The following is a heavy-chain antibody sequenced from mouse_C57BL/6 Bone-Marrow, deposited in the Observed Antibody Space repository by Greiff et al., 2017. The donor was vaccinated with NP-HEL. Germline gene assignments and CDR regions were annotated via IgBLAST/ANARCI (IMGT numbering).Heavy chain of an antibody. CDR2: IYPGNSDT. CDR1: GYTFTSYW. CDR3: TRGDYGYDACFAY. J-gene: IGHJ3*01. Sequence: VQLQQSGTVLARPGASVKMSCKTSGYTFTSYWMHWVKQRPGQGLEWIGAIYPGNSDTSYNQKFKGKAKLTAVTSASTAYMELSSLTNEDSAVYYCTRGDYGYDACFAYWGQGTLVTVSA. D-gene: IGHD2-2*01. V-gene: IGHV1-5*01.